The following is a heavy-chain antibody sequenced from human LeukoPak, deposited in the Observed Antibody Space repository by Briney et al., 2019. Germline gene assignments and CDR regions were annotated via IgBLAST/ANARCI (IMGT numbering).Heavy chain of an antibody. CDR2: INEDGSAK. CDR3: ARGMGAAGTPLDS. J-gene: IGHJ4*02. V-gene: IGHV3-7*01. CDR1: GXIFSRHC. D-gene: IGHD6-13*01. Sequence: GGSLRLSWAASGXIFSRHCLTWFRQAPGKGLEWVGNINEDGSAKYYVDSLKGRFTISRDNAKNSLYVQVNSLRVEDTAVYYCARGMGAAGTPLDSWGQGTLVTVSS.